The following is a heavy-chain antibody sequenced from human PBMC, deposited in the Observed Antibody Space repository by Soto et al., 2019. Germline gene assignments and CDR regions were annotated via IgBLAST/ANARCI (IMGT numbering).Heavy chain of an antibody. CDR1: GASISSYF. D-gene: IGHD6-19*01. Sequence: QVQLQESGPGLVEPSETLSLTCTVSGASISSYFWTWIRQPAGKGLDWIGRISTSGTTNYNPSLKSRVAMSVDTSKNHFPLSLSSVTAADTAVYYCAREAGPDRWFDPWGQGTLVTVSS. V-gene: IGHV4-4*07. CDR2: ISTSGTT. CDR3: AREAGPDRWFDP. J-gene: IGHJ5*02.